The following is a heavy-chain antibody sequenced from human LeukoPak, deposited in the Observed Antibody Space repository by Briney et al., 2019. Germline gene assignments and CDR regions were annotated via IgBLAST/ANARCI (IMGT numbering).Heavy chain of an antibody. CDR1: GYTFTSYG. CDR2: ISAYNGNT. V-gene: IGHV1-18*01. Sequence: ASVKVSCKASGYTFTSYGISWVRQAPRQGLEWMGWISAYNGNTNYAQKLQGRVTITTDESTSTAYMELSSLRSEDTAVYYCARGPSRTFWSYSMVYWGQGTLVTVSS. D-gene: IGHD3-10*01. J-gene: IGHJ4*02. CDR3: ARGPSRTFWSYSMVY.